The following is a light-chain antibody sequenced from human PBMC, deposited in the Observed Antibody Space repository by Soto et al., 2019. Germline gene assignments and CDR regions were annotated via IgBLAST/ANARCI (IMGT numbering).Light chain of an antibody. CDR1: SSNIGAGYD. Sequence: QSVLTQPPSVSGAPGQRGTISCTGSSSNIGAGYDVHWYQQLPGTAPKLLIYGNSNRPSGVPDRFSGSKSGTSAFLAITGLQAEDEADYYCQSYDSSLSAWVFGGGTKLPVL. CDR3: QSYDSSLSAWV. V-gene: IGLV1-40*01. J-gene: IGLJ3*02. CDR2: GNS.